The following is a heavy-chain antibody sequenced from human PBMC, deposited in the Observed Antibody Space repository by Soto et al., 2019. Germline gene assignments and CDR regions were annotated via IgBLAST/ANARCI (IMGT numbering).Heavy chain of an antibody. CDR3: ARGLFSETHYSGGWYFFDY. D-gene: IGHD1-26*01. V-gene: IGHV4-34*01. J-gene: IGHJ4*02. CDR1: GGSFSGYS. CDR2: INDGGSA. Sequence: QVQLQQWGAGLLKPSETLSLTCAVYGGSFSGYSWTWIRQSPGKGLEWIGQINDGGSANYNPSLKSRVPXSXDXXNNEFFVELRSVTDADTAVYYCARGLFSETHYSGGWYFFDYWGQGTLVTVSS.